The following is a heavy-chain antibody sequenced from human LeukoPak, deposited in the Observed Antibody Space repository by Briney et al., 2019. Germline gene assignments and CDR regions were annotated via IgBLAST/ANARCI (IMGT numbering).Heavy chain of an antibody. J-gene: IGHJ3*02. CDR1: GFTFSSYA. CDR2: ISGSGGST. V-gene: IGHV3-23*01. CDR3: AKDPPAYYDFWSGYDAFDI. D-gene: IGHD3-3*01. Sequence: GGSLRLSCAASGFTFSSYAMSWVRQAPGKGLEWVSAISGSGGSTYYADSVKGRFTISRDNSKNTLYLQMNSLRAEDTAVYYCAKDPPAYYDFWSGYDAFDIWGQGTMVTVSS.